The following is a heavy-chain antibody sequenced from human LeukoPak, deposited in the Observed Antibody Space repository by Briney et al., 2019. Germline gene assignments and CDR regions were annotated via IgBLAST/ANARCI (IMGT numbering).Heavy chain of an antibody. CDR2: ISYDGSNK. D-gene: IGHD6-13*01. V-gene: IGHV3-30*04. J-gene: IGHJ6*02. Sequence: GGSLRLSCAASGFTFTSYAMHWVRQAPGKGLEWVSVISYDGSNKYYADSVKGRFTISRDNSKNTLYLQMNSRRAEDTAVYYCARGGMAAAGTYYYYGMDVWGQGTTVTVSS. CDR1: GFTFTSYA. CDR3: ARGGMAAAGTYYYYGMDV.